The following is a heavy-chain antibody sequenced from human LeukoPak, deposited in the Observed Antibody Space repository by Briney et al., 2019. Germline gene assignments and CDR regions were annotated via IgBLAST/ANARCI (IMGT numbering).Heavy chain of an antibody. CDR2: ISGSGGST. J-gene: IGHJ6*03. CDR1: GFTFSSYA. CDR3: AKGSPGTTYYFYYYMDV. Sequence: GGSLRLSCAASGFTFSSYAVSWVGQAPGKGVEWVSAISGSGGSTYYADSVKGRFTISRDNSKNTVYVQMTSLRAEDTAVYYCAKGSPGTTYYFYYYMDVWGKGTPVTVSS. D-gene: IGHD1-1*01. V-gene: IGHV3-23*01.